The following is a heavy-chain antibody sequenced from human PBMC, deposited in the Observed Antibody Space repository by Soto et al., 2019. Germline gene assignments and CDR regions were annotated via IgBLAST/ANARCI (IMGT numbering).Heavy chain of an antibody. CDR3: ARDYYDFWSGYSDY. CDR1: GFTFSSYA. CDR2: ISGSGGST. D-gene: IGHD3-3*01. J-gene: IGHJ4*02. V-gene: IGHV3-23*01. Sequence: GGSLRLSCAASGFTFSSYAMSWVRQAPGKGLEWVSAISGSGGSTYYADSVKGRFTISRDNSKSTLYLQMNSLRAEDTAVYYCARDYYDFWSGYSDYWGQGTLVTVSS.